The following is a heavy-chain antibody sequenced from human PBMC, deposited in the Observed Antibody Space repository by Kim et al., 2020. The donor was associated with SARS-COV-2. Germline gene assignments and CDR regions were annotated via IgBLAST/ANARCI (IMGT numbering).Heavy chain of an antibody. CDR3: AKDLNYYGSGPLDY. CDR2: ISYDGSNK. V-gene: IGHV3-30*18. J-gene: IGHJ4*02. D-gene: IGHD3-10*01. Sequence: GGSLRLSCAASGFTFSSYGMHWVRQAPGKGLEWVAVISYDGSNKYYADSVKGRFTISRDNSKNTLYLQMNSLRAEDTAVYYCAKDLNYYGSGPLDYWGQGTLVTVSS. CDR1: GFTFSSYG.